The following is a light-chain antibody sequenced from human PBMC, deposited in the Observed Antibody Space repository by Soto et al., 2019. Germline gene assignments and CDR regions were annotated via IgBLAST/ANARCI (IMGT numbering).Light chain of an antibody. Sequence: QSALTQPASVSGSPGQSITISCTGTSSDVGGYNYVSWYQQHPGKAPKLMIYDVSNRPSGVSNRFSGSKSGNTASLTISGLQAEDAADYYCSSYTSSSTLFGGGTQLTVL. V-gene: IGLV2-14*01. CDR3: SSYTSSSTL. J-gene: IGLJ2*01. CDR1: SSDVGGYNY. CDR2: DVS.